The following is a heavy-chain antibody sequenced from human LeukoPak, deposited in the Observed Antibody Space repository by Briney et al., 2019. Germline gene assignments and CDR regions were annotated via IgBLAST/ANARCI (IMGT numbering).Heavy chain of an antibody. CDR2: IIPIFGTA. V-gene: IGHV1-69*01. CDR3: ARAKSGGYSYRAYYFDY. J-gene: IGHJ4*02. Sequence: SVKVSCKASGGTFSSYAISWVRQAPGQGLEWMGGIIPIFGTANYAQKFLGRVTITADESTSTAYMELSSLRSEDTAVYYCARAKSGGYSYRAYYFDYWGQGTLVTVSS. CDR1: GGTFSSYA. D-gene: IGHD5-18*01.